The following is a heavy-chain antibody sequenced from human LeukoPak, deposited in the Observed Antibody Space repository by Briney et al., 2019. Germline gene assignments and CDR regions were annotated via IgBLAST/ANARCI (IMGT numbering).Heavy chain of an antibody. D-gene: IGHD2-2*02. V-gene: IGHV1-24*01. Sequence: ASVKVSCKVSGYTLTELSMHWVRQAPGKGLEWMGGFDPEDGETIYAQKFQGRVTMTEDTSTDTAYMELSSLRSEDTAVYYCARTTVVVVPAAIFNWFDPWGQGTLVTVSS. J-gene: IGHJ5*02. CDR3: ARTTVVVVPAAIFNWFDP. CDR1: GYTLTELS. CDR2: FDPEDGET.